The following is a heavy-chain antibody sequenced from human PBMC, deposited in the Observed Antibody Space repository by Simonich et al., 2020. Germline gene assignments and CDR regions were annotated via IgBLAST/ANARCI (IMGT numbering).Heavy chain of an antibody. Sequence: QVQLQESGPGLVKPSETLSLTCAVSGYSISCGYYWGWIRQPPGKGLEWIGSIYHSGRNHYNPSLKSRVTISVDTSKNQFSLKLSSVTAADTAVYYCARAHSRYCSGGSCYFDYWGQGTLVTVSS. CDR1: GYSISCGYY. CDR3: ARAHSRYCSGGSCYFDY. CDR2: IYHSGRN. J-gene: IGHJ4*02. D-gene: IGHD2-15*01. V-gene: IGHV4-38-2*01.